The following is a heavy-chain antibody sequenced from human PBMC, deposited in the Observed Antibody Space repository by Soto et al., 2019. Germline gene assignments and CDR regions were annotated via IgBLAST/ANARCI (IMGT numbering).Heavy chain of an antibody. Sequence: GGSLRLSCAASGFTFSSYDMHWVRQATGKGLEWVSAIGTAGDTYYPGSVKGRFTISRENAKNSLYLQMNSLRAGDTAVYYCARVPAAATYYYMDVWGKGTTVTVSS. CDR2: IGTAGDT. V-gene: IGHV3-13*01. J-gene: IGHJ6*03. D-gene: IGHD2-2*01. CDR3: ARVPAAATYYYMDV. CDR1: GFTFSSYD.